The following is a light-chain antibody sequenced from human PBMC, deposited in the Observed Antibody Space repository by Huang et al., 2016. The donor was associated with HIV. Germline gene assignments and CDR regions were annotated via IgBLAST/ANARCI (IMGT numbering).Light chain of an antibody. CDR1: QSVATN. CDR2: GAS. V-gene: IGKV3-15*01. CDR3: QQYHNWPYT. Sequence: SPATLSLSPGEGASLSCRANQSVATNLAWYLHRPGQRPRILIFGASTRASGLPGRFSGSGSGTQFTLTVSGLQSEDFAVYYCQQYHNWPYTFGQGTKLEI. J-gene: IGKJ2*01.